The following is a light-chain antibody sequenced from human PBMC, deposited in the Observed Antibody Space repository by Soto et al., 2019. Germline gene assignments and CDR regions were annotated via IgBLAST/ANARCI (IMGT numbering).Light chain of an antibody. CDR3: QQYNDYQYT. Sequence: DIEMTQSPSTLSASVGDTVTITCRASQGIATWLAWYQQKPEKAPKLLIYKATNVQSGVPSRFSGSGSGTEFSLTISSLQPEYFAIYYCQQYNDYQYTFGQGTKLEIK. CDR2: KAT. CDR1: QGIATW. J-gene: IGKJ2*01. V-gene: IGKV1-5*03.